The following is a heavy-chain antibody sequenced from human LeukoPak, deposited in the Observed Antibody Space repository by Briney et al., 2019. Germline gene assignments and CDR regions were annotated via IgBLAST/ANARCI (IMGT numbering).Heavy chain of an antibody. CDR1: GFVFSSYS. D-gene: IGHD2-8*01. CDR2: ISSSGHHI. CDR3: ARQKGYCSNGVCLDYQYYGMDV. Sequence: PGGSLRLSCAVSGFVFSSYSMNWVRQAPGEGLEWVASISSSGHHIYYADAVKGRFNISRDNAKNSPSLHMNSLGAEDTALYYCARQKGYCSNGVCLDYQYYGMDVWGQGTTVTVSS. J-gene: IGHJ6*02. V-gene: IGHV3-21*01.